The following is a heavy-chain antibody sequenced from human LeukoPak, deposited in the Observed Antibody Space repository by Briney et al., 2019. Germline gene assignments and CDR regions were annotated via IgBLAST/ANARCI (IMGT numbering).Heavy chain of an antibody. D-gene: IGHD3-16*02. J-gene: IGHJ4*02. Sequence: PGGSLRLSCAASGFSFSNYWMHWVRQAPGKGLEWVGRIKSKTDGGTTDYAAPVKGRFTISRDDSKNTLYLQMNSLKTEDTAVYYCTTDIDYVWGSYRLDYWGQGTLVTVSS. CDR3: TTDIDYVWGSYRLDY. CDR1: GFSFSNYW. CDR2: IKSKTDGGTT. V-gene: IGHV3-15*01.